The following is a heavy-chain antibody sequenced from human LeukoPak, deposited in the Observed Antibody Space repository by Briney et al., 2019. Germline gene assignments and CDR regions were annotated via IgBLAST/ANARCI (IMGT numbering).Heavy chain of an antibody. V-gene: IGHV1-69*01. J-gene: IGHJ4*02. CDR3: ARVRNLVAAAGTRWSPFDY. Sequence: SVKVSCKASGGTSSSYAISWVRQAPGQGLEWIGGIIPIFGTANYAQKFQGRVTITADESTSTAYMELSSLRSEDTAVYYCARVRNLVAAAGTRWSPFDYWGQGTLVTVSS. D-gene: IGHD6-13*01. CDR2: IIPIFGTA. CDR1: GGTSSSYA.